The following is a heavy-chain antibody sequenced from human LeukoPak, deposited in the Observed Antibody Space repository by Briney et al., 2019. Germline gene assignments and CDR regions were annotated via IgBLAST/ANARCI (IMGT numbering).Heavy chain of an antibody. CDR1: GFTFSSYA. CDR3: ARDTSGMDV. CDR2: ISHDGSNK. Sequence: PGGSLRLSCAASGFTFSSYAMHWVRQAPGKGLEWVAVISHDGSNKYYADSVKGRFTISRDNSKNTLYLQMNSLRAEDTAVYYCARDTSGMDVWGQGTTVTVSS. V-gene: IGHV3-30-3*01. J-gene: IGHJ6*02.